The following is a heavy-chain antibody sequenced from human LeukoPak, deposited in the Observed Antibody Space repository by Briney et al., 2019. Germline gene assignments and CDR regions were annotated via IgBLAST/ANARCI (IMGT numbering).Heavy chain of an antibody. V-gene: IGHV4-30-2*01. CDR1: GGSISSGGYS. CDR3: ARHYVFVYGGSSFDY. J-gene: IGHJ4*02. Sequence: SETLSLTCSVSGGSISSGGYSWNWIRQPPGKGLEWIAYIYLSGSTYYNPSLRSRLTISVDTSKNQFSLKLSSVTAADTAVYYCARHYVFVYGGSSFDYWGQGTLVTVSS. CDR2: IYLSGST. D-gene: IGHD2-8*01.